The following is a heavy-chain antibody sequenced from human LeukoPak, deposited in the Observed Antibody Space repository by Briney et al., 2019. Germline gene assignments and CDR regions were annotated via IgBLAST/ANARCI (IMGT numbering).Heavy chain of an antibody. CDR2: INWNSISI. Sequence: GGSLRLSCAASGFIFDDYAMHWVRHAPGKGLEWVSGINWNSISIDYADSVKGRFTVSRDNAKNSLYLQIHSLRPEDTAFYYCAKDGSSGFYYFDYWGQGTLVTVSS. CDR1: GFIFDDYA. CDR3: AKDGSSGFYYFDY. J-gene: IGHJ4*02. V-gene: IGHV3-9*01. D-gene: IGHD6-19*01.